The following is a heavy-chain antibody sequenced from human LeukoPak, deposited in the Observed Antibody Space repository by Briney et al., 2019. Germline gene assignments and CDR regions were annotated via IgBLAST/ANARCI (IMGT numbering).Heavy chain of an antibody. CDR2: ISSSSSYI. D-gene: IGHD3-22*01. CDR1: GFTFSSYS. Sequence: TGGSLRLSCAASGFTFSSYSMNWVRQAPGKGLEWVSSISSSSSYIYYADSVKGRFTISRDNAKNSLYLQMNSLRAEDTAVYYCAKVLYYYDSSGYYYFDYWGQGTLVTVSS. V-gene: IGHV3-21*04. J-gene: IGHJ4*02. CDR3: AKVLYYYDSSGYYYFDY.